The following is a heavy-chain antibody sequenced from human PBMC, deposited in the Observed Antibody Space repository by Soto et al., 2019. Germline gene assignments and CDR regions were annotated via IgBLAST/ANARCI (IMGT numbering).Heavy chain of an antibody. Sequence: QVQLVQSGAEVKRPGSSVKVSCKASGDTFSFYSINWVRQAPGLGLEWMGRVNPILIMSNYAQRFQGRVTMTADKSTSTAYMELSGLRSEDTAMYYCATSYGSGYRAFDYWGQGALVTVSS. CDR2: VNPILIMS. J-gene: IGHJ4*02. V-gene: IGHV1-69*04. CDR1: GDTFSFYS. CDR3: ATSYGSGYRAFDY. D-gene: IGHD3-10*01.